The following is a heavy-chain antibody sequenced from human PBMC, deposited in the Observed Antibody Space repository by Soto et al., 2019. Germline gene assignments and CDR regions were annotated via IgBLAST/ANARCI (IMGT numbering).Heavy chain of an antibody. V-gene: IGHV3-21*01. CDR1: GFTFSSYS. D-gene: IGHD6-13*01. CDR2: ISSSSSYI. Sequence: GGSLRLSCAASGFTFSSYSMNWVRQAPGKGLEWVSSISSSSSYIYYADSVKGRFTISRDNAKNSLYLQMNSLRDEDTAVYYCARERSGSWYEDYYYYYGMDVWGQGTTVTVSS. J-gene: IGHJ6*02. CDR3: ARERSGSWYEDYYYYYGMDV.